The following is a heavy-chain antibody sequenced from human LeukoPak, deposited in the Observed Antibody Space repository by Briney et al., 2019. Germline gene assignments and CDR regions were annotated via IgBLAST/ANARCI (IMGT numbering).Heavy chain of an antibody. J-gene: IGHJ3*02. CDR1: GFIFSGHN. Sequence: GGSLRLSCAASGFIFSGHNMNWVRQAPGKGLEWVAVIWFDGSNAYYLDSVKGRFTISRDNSKNMVYLQMNSLRVEDTAVYYCAREQWAEDDALDIWGLGTMVTVSS. V-gene: IGHV3-33*08. CDR2: IWFDGSNA. D-gene: IGHD2-8*01. CDR3: AREQWAEDDALDI.